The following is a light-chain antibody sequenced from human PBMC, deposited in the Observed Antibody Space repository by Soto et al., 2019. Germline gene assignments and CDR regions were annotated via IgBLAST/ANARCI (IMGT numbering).Light chain of an antibody. Sequence: DIQLTQSPSSLSASVGDRVTITCRASQAISTYLVWYQQKPGTVPKLLIFAASTLQSGVTSRFSGSGSGTDFTLTISSLQPEDVATYYCQNYNGAPWTFGQGTKVVIK. CDR3: QNYNGAPWT. V-gene: IGKV1-27*01. CDR2: AAS. CDR1: QAISTY. J-gene: IGKJ1*01.